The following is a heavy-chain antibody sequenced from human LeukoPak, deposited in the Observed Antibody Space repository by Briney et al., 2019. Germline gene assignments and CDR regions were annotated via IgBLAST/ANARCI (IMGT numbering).Heavy chain of an antibody. CDR3: ARDGWIQLWLRNYYYMDV. Sequence: ASVKVSCKVSGYTFTGYYMHWVRQAPGQGLEWMGRINPNSGGTNYAQKFQGRVTMTRDTSISTAYMELSRLRSDDTGVYYCARDGWIQLWLRNYYYMDVWGKGTTVTVSS. CDR2: INPNSGGT. V-gene: IGHV1-2*05. D-gene: IGHD5-18*01. CDR1: GYTFTGYY. J-gene: IGHJ6*03.